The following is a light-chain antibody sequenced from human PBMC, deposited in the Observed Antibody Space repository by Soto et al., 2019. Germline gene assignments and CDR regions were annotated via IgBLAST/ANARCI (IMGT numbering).Light chain of an antibody. Sequence: IQMTQSPSTLSASVGDRVTITCRASQSISSWLAWYQQKPGKAPKLLIYDASSLESGVPSRFSGSGSGTEFTLTISSLQPDDFATYYCQQYNSYPLTFGQGTKVDI. J-gene: IGKJ1*01. V-gene: IGKV1-5*01. CDR3: QQYNSYPLT. CDR1: QSISSW. CDR2: DAS.